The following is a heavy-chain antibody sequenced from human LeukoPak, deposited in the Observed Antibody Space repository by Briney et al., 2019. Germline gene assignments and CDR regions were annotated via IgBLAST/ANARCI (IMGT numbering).Heavy chain of an antibody. CDR1: GGSVSSSSYY. J-gene: IGHJ4*02. CDR2: IYYSGST. Sequence: SETLSLTCTVSGGSVSSSSYYWGWIRQPPGKGLEWIGSIYYSGSTYYNPSLKSRVTISVDTSKNQFSLKLNSVTAADTAVYYCARLQIFGAHYFFDCWGQGTLVTVSS. D-gene: IGHD3-3*01. CDR3: ARLQIFGAHYFFDC. V-gene: IGHV4-39*01.